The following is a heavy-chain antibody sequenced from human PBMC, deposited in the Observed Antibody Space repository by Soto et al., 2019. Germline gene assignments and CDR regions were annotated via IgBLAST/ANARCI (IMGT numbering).Heavy chain of an antibody. J-gene: IGHJ5*02. D-gene: IGHD2-15*01. CDR1: GYTFTSYA. CDR2: INAGNGNT. CDR3: ASDKVPLLVVVAADNWFDP. V-gene: IGHV1-3*01. Sequence: GASVKVSCKASGYTFTSYAMHWVRQAPGQRLEWMGWINAGNGNTKYSQKFQGRVTITRDTSASTAYMELSSPRSEDTAVYYCASDKVPLLVVVAADNWFDPWGQGTLVTVSS.